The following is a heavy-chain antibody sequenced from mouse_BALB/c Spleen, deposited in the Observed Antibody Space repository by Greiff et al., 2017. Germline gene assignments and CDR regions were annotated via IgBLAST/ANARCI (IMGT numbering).Heavy chain of an antibody. Sequence: QVQLQQPGAELVKPGASVKLSCKASGYTFTSYWMHWVKQRPGQGLEWIGEINPSNGRTNYNEKFKGKETLTADKSSSTAYMQLSSLTSDDSAVYFCAREERPGGWFAYWGQGTLVTVS. D-gene: IGHD4-1*01. CDR3: AREERPGGWFAY. V-gene: IGHV1S81*02. J-gene: IGHJ3*01. CDR1: GYTFTSYW. CDR2: INPSNGRT.